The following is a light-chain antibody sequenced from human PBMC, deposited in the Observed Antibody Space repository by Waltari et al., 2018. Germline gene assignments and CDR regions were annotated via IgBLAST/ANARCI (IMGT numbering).Light chain of an antibody. J-gene: IGLJ1*01. V-gene: IGLV1-40*01. CDR3: QSYDSSLSGRYV. Sequence: QSVLTQPPSVSGAPGQRVTISCTGSSSNIGAGYDVHLYQQPPGTTPKPPIYGNANRPCGGPDRFSGSKSGTSASLAITGLQAEDEADYYCQSYDSSLSGRYVFGTGTKVTVL. CDR1: SSNIGAGYD. CDR2: GNA.